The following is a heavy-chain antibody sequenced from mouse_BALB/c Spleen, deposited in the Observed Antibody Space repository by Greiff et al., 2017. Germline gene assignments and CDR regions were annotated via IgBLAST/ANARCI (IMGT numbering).Heavy chain of an antibody. CDR1: GDSITSGY. Sequence: EVKVEESGPSLVKPSQTLSLTCSVTGDSITSGYWNWIRKFPGNKLEYMGYISYSGSTYYNPSLKSRISITRDTSKNQYYLQLNSVTTEDTATYYCARRGYYYGYDWYFDVWGAGTTVTVSS. V-gene: IGHV3-8*02. CDR2: ISYSGST. D-gene: IGHD1-2*01. CDR3: ARRGYYYGYDWYFDV. J-gene: IGHJ1*01.